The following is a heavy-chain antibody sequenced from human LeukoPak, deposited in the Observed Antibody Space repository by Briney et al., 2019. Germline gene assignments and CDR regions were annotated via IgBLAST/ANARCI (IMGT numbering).Heavy chain of an antibody. Sequence: ASVKVSCKASGYTFTGYLMHWVRQAPGQGLEWMGWINPNSGGTNYAQKFQGRVTITRNTSISTAYMELSSLRSEDTAVYYCARKGDYYYYYMDVWGKGTTVTVSS. CDR3: ARKGDYYYYYMDV. J-gene: IGHJ6*03. CDR2: INPNSGGT. D-gene: IGHD3-16*01. V-gene: IGHV1-2*02. CDR1: GYTFTGYL.